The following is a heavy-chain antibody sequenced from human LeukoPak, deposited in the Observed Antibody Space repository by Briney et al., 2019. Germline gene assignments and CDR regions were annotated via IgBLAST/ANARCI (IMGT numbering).Heavy chain of an antibody. D-gene: IGHD3-10*01. CDR2: INPNSGGT. CDR1: GYTFTGYY. Sequence: GASVKVSCKASGYTFTGYYMHWVRQAPGQGLEWMGWINPNSGGTNYAQKFQGRVTMTRDTSISTAYMELSRLRSDDTAVYYCARDLGDYYYGSGAPPPYYYYGMDVWGQGTTVTVSS. V-gene: IGHV1-2*02. J-gene: IGHJ6*02. CDR3: ARDLGDYYYGSGAPPPYYYYGMDV.